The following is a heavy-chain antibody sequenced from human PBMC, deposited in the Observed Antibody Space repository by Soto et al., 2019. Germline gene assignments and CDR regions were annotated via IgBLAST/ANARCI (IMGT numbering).Heavy chain of an antibody. V-gene: IGHV1-2*02. Sequence: GASVKVSCKASGYTFTGYYMHWVRQAPGQGLEWMGWINPNSGGTNYAQKFQGRVTMTRDTSISTAYMELSRLRSDDTAVYYCARGDNWNYAEWFDPWGQGTLVTVSS. J-gene: IGHJ5*02. CDR3: ARGDNWNYAEWFDP. CDR2: INPNSGGT. D-gene: IGHD1-7*01. CDR1: GYTFTGYY.